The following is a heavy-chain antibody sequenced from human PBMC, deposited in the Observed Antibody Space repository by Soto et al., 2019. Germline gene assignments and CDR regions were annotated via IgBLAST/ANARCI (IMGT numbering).Heavy chain of an antibody. Sequence: GGSLRLSCAASGFTFSRYWMHWVRQGPGKGLLWVSRISSDGSSANYADSVKGRFTISRDNAKNTLYLQMNSLRAEDTAVYYCAKKLNSGSYPSPFDYWGQGTLVTVSS. CDR3: AKKLNSGSYPSPFDY. D-gene: IGHD1-26*01. CDR1: GFTFSRYW. J-gene: IGHJ4*02. CDR2: ISSDGSSA. V-gene: IGHV3-74*01.